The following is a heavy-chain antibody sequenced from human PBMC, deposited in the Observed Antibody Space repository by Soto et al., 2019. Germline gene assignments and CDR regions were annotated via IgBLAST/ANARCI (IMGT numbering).Heavy chain of an antibody. CDR2: IYYSGST. Sequence: PSETLSLTCTVSGGSISSYYWSWIRQPPGKGLEWIGDIYYSGSTNYNPSLKSRVTISVDTSKNQFSLKLSSVTAADTAVYYCARLDSSSWYHYWGQGTLVTVS. CDR1: GGSISSYY. V-gene: IGHV4-59*01. CDR3: ARLDSSSWYHY. J-gene: IGHJ4*02. D-gene: IGHD6-13*01.